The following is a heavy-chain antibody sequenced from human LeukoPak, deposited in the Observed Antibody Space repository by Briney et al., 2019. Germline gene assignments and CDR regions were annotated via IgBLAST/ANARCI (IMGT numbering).Heavy chain of an antibody. CDR3: ARPPPHPIAAAGSRRYEYFQH. V-gene: IGHV1-58*02. CDR1: GFTFTSSA. Sequence: SVKVSCKASGFTFTSSAMQWVRQARGQRLEWIGWIVVGSGNTNYAQKFQERVTITRDMSTSTAYMELSSLRSEDTAVYYCARPPPHPIAAAGSRRYEYFQHWGQGTLVTVSS. D-gene: IGHD6-13*01. J-gene: IGHJ1*01. CDR2: IVVGSGNT.